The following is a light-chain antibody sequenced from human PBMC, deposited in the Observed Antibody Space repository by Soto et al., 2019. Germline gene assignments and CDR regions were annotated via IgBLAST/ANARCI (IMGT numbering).Light chain of an antibody. V-gene: IGKV3-20*01. Sequence: EIVLTQSPGTLSLSPGERATLSCGASQSVSSSYLAWYQQKPGQAPRLLIYGASSRATGIPDRFSGSGSGTDFTLTISRLEPEDFAVYYCQQFGGSPSITFGQGTRLEIK. CDR3: QQFGGSPSIT. CDR2: GAS. CDR1: QSVSSSY. J-gene: IGKJ5*01.